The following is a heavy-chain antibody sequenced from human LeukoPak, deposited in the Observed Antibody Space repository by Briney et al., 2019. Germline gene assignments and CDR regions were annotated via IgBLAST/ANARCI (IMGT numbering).Heavy chain of an antibody. CDR3: ARGRFRFDYDILPGPLFDY. V-gene: IGHV4-59*12. D-gene: IGHD3-9*01. CDR1: GGSSSFYY. CDR2: TYFSGST. J-gene: IGHJ4*02. Sequence: SETLSLTCTVSGGSSSFYYWSWIRQPPGKGLEWIGCTYFSGSTNYNPSLKSRVTISVDTSKNQFSLKLSSVTAADTAVYYCARGRFRFDYDILPGPLFDYWGQGTLVTVSS.